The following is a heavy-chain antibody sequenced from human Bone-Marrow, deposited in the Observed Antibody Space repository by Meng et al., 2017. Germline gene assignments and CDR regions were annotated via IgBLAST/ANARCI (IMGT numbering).Heavy chain of an antibody. V-gene: IGHV1-3*01. D-gene: IGHD6-19*01. Sequence: QVQIVQSGAEVKKPWASVKVSGKASGYTFTSYAMHWVRQAPGQRLEWMGWINAGNGNTKYSQKFQGRVTITRDTSASTAYMELSSLRSEDTAVYYCARGGRYSSGWSDYWGQGTLVTVSS. CDR1: GYTFTSYA. J-gene: IGHJ4*02. CDR2: INAGNGNT. CDR3: ARGGRYSSGWSDY.